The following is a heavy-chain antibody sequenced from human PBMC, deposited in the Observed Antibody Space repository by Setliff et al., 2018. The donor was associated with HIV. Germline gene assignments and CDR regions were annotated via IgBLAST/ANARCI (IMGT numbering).Heavy chain of an antibody. CDR3: ARHGETTVMGDAFDI. CDR1: GYSINSGYY. V-gene: IGHV4-38-2*01. D-gene: IGHD4-4*01. CDR2: IYHSGST. J-gene: IGHJ3*02. Sequence: PSETLSLTCAVSGYSINSGYYWGWIRQPPGKGLEWIGTIYHSGSTYYNPSLKSRVTISVDMSKNQFSLRLSSVTAADTAVYYCARHGETTVMGDAFDIWGQGTMVTVSS.